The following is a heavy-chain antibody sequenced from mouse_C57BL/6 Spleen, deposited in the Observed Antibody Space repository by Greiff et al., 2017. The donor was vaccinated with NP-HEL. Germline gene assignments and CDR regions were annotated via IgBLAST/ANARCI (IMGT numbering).Heavy chain of an antibody. CDR1: GYAFSSSW. J-gene: IGHJ2*01. CDR2: IYPGDGDT. D-gene: IGHD3-2*02. CDR3: ARSSSGYLYFDD. V-gene: IGHV1-82*01. Sequence: QVQLQQSGPELVKPGASVKISCKASGYAFSSSWMNWVKQRPGKGLEWIGRIYPGDGDTNYNGKFKGKATLTADKSSSTAYMQLSSLTSEDSAVYFCARSSSGYLYFDDWGKGTTLTVSS.